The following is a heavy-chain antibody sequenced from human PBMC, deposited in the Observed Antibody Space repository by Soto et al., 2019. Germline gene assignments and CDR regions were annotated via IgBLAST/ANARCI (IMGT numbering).Heavy chain of an antibody. CDR3: VRDRALDSSGHWFDS. V-gene: IGHV4-31*03. J-gene: IGHJ5*01. D-gene: IGHD6-19*01. CDR2: IYHIGCP. Sequence: SETLSLTCTVSGRPVSSGGYYCTWIRQFPGKGLEWIGYIYHIGCPSYNPSLKSRLSMSLDASKNQSSLNLTSVTAADTAISYCVRDRALDSSGHWFDSWGQGTLVTVSS. CDR1: GRPVSSGGYY.